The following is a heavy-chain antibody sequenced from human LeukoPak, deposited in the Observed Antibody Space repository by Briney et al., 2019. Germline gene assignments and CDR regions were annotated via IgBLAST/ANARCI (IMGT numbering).Heavy chain of an antibody. Sequence: GGSLRLSCAASGFTFSNYAMHWVRQAPGKGLEWVAVISHDGINKYYADSVKGRFTISRDNSNNTLYLQMNSLRAEDTTVYYCARAAPHTVVVTATNYGMDVWGQGTTVTVS. J-gene: IGHJ6*02. D-gene: IGHD2-21*02. V-gene: IGHV3-30-3*01. CDR2: ISHDGINK. CDR3: ARAAPHTVVVTATNYGMDV. CDR1: GFTFSNYA.